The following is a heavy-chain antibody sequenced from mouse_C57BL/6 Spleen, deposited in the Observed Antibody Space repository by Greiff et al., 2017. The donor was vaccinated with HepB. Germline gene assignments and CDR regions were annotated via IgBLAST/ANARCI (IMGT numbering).Heavy chain of an antibody. D-gene: IGHD1-1*01. V-gene: IGHV2-6*01. CDR2: IWGVGST. Sequence: ESGPGLVAPSQSLSITCTVPGFSLTSYGVDWVRQSPGKGLEWLGVIWGVGSTNYNSALKSRLSISKDNSKSQVFLKMNSLQTDDAAMYYCASRPITTGAMDYWGQGTSVTVSS. CDR1: GFSLTSYG. CDR3: ASRPITTGAMDY. J-gene: IGHJ4*01.